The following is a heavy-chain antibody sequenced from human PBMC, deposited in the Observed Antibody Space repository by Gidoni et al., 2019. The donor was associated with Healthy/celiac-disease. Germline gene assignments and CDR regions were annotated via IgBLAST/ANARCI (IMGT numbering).Heavy chain of an antibody. CDR2: IWYDGSNK. J-gene: IGHJ4*02. CDR1: VFTFSRYG. D-gene: IGHD2-2*01. Sequence: QVPLVESGGGVVQPGRSLRLSCAASVFTFSRYGMHWVRQAPGKGLGWVAVIWYDGSNKYYADSVKGRFTISRDNSKNTLYLQMNSLRAEDTAVYYCAREGDCSSTSCPFDYWGQGTLVTVSS. V-gene: IGHV3-33*01. CDR3: AREGDCSSTSCPFDY.